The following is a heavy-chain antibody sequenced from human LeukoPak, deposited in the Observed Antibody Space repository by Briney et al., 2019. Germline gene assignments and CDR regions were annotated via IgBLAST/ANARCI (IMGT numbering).Heavy chain of an antibody. D-gene: IGHD3-3*01. J-gene: IGHJ4*02. CDR1: GFIYTNYF. CDR3: ATDRGWRTSGYYLYYFEY. CDR2: IKHDGSEK. V-gene: IGHV3-7*01. Sequence: GGSLRLSCAASGFIYTNYFMSWVRQAPGKGLEWVASIKHDGSEKYYVDSVRGRFTISRDNTMNSLYLQMSSLRAEDTAVYYCATDRGWRTSGYYLYYFEYWGQGTLVTYSS.